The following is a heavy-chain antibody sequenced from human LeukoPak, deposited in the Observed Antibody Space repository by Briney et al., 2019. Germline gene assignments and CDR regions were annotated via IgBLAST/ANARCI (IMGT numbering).Heavy chain of an antibody. V-gene: IGHV1-69*05. CDR1: GGTFLSYA. CDR2: IIAILGTA. Sequence: RASVKVSCKASGGTFLSYAFNWVRQAPGQGLEWMGGIIAILGTANYAQRFQGRVTITTDESTSTAYMELSRLTSEDTAVYFCATGYSGYDRIIYYYYMDVWGKGTTVTVSS. CDR3: ATGYSGYDRIIYYYYMDV. J-gene: IGHJ6*03. D-gene: IGHD5-12*01.